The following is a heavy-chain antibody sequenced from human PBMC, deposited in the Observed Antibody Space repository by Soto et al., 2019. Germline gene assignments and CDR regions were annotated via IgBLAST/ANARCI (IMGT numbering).Heavy chain of an antibody. V-gene: IGHV3-74*01. CDR2: INSDGSST. D-gene: IGHD3-22*01. J-gene: IGHJ4*02. CDR3: AREPGSGYYDSCVLCSD. Sequence: EVQLVESGGGLVQPGGSLRLSCAASGFTLSSYWMHWVRQAPGKGLVWVSRINSDGSSTSYADSVKGRFTITRDNAKSTRYLQMNSLSAEDTAVYYCAREPGSGYYDSCVLCSDLGQGTLGTFSS. CDR1: GFTLSSYW.